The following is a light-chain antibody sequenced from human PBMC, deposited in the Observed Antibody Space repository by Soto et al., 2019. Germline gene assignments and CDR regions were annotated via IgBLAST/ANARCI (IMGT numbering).Light chain of an antibody. CDR2: DVS. CDR1: SSDVGGYNY. V-gene: IGLV2-14*01. CDR3: SSYTSSYPLV. J-gene: IGLJ2*01. Sequence: QSALNQPASVSGSPGQSITISCTGTSSDVGGYNYVSWYQQHPGKAPQLMIYDVSNRPSRVSNRFSGSKSGNTASLTISGLQAEDEAEYYCSSYTSSYPLVFGGGTKVTVL.